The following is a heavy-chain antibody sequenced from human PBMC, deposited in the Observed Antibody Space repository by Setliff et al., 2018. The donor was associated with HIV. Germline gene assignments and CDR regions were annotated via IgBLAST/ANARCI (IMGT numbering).Heavy chain of an antibody. V-gene: IGHV1-2*02. D-gene: IGHD3-10*01. CDR1: AYTFTGYY. CDR2: INPNSGDT. J-gene: IGHJ3*02. Sequence: GASVKVSCKASAYTFTGYYMHWVRQAPGQGLEWMGWINPNSGDTNYAQKFQGRVTMTRDTSVKTAYMELSSLRSDDTAVYYCARDAEPVLQWFGESPNHDAFDIWGQGTMVTVSS. CDR3: ARDAEPVLQWFGESPNHDAFDI.